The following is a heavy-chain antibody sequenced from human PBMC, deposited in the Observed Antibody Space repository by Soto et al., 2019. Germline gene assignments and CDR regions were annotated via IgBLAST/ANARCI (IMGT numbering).Heavy chain of an antibody. D-gene: IGHD6-13*01. Sequence: QVQLQESGPGLVKPSETLSLTCTVSGGSVSSGSYYRSWIRQPPGKGLEWIGYIYYSGSTNYNPSLKSRVTIPVDTSKNQFSLKLSSVPAADTAVDYCARHVAAARQGHYYYGMDFWVKGTPFPVSS. CDR2: IYYSGST. CDR3: ARHVAAARQGHYYYGMDF. CDR1: GGSVSSGSYY. J-gene: IGHJ6*04. V-gene: IGHV4-61*01.